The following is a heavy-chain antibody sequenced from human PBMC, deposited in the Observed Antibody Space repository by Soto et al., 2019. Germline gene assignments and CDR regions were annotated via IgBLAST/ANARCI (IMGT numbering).Heavy chain of an antibody. D-gene: IGHD4-4*01. CDR3: ARQPAYSNYHYYGMDV. J-gene: IGHJ6*02. Sequence: SVKVSCKASGGTFSSYAISWVRQAPGQGLEWMGGIIPIFGTANYAQKFQGRVTITADESTSTAYMELSSLRSEDTAVYYCARQPAYSNYHYYGMDVWGQGTTVTVSS. CDR1: GGTFSSYA. V-gene: IGHV1-69*13. CDR2: IIPIFGTA.